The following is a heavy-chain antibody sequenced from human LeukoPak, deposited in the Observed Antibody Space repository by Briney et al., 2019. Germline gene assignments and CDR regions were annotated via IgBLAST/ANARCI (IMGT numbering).Heavy chain of an antibody. Sequence: GGSLRLSCAASGFTFSSYGMHWVRQAPGKGLEWVAVISYDGSNKYYADSVKGRFTISRDNYKNTLYLQMNSLRAEDTAVYYCAKGARGYSGYDPPYYFDYWGQGTLVTVSS. CDR3: AKGARGYSGYDPPYYFDY. D-gene: IGHD5-12*01. V-gene: IGHV3-30*18. J-gene: IGHJ4*02. CDR2: ISYDGSNK. CDR1: GFTFSSYG.